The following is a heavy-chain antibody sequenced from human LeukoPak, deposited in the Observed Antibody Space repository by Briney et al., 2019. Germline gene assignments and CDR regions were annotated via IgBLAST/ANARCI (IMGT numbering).Heavy chain of an antibody. V-gene: IGHV3-30*18. D-gene: IGHD4-17*01. CDR1: GLTVGSEC. CDR3: AKVPHGDYAVNY. Sequence: GGSLRLSCAAAGLTVGSECMHWVRQDPGKGLEWVAVISYDGSNKYYADSVKGRFTISRDNSKNTLYLQMNSLRAEDTAVYSCAKVPHGDYAVNYWGQGTLVTVSS. J-gene: IGHJ4*02. CDR2: ISYDGSNK.